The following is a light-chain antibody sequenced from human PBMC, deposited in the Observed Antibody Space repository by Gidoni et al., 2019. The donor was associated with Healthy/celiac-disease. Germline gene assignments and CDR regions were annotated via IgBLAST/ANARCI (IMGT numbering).Light chain of an antibody. Sequence: DIQLTKPSSTLSASVGDRVTITCRASQSISSWLAWYQQKPGKAPKLLIYDASSLESGVPSRFSGSGSGTEFTLTISSLQPDDFATYYCQQYNSYSGTFXQXTKLEIK. V-gene: IGKV1-5*01. CDR1: QSISSW. CDR3: QQYNSYSGT. CDR2: DAS. J-gene: IGKJ2*01.